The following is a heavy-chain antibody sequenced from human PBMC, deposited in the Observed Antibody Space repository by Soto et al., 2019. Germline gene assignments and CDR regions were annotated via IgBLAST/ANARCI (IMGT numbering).Heavy chain of an antibody. Sequence: GGSLRLSCAASGFTFSSYAMRWVRQAPGKGLEWVSGMSGSGGSTYYADSVKGRFTISRDNSKNTLYLQMNSLRAEDTAVYYCMNLYSYGSGSYYKWGQGTLVTVSS. V-gene: IGHV3-23*01. D-gene: IGHD3-10*01. CDR2: MSGSGGST. CDR3: MNLYSYGSGSYYK. J-gene: IGHJ4*02. CDR1: GFTFSSYA.